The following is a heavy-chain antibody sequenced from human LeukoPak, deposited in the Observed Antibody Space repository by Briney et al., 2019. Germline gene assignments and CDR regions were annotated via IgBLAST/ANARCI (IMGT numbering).Heavy chain of an antibody. CDR2: IHYSGST. Sequence: SETLSLTCTVSGGSISSYYWSWIRQPPGKGLEWIGYIHYSGSTNYNPSLKSRVTISVGTSKNQFSLKLSSVTAADTAVYYCARQTHDGYSSGWYYFDYWGQGTLVTVSS. CDR1: GGSISSYY. V-gene: IGHV4-59*08. D-gene: IGHD6-19*01. CDR3: ARQTHDGYSSGWYYFDY. J-gene: IGHJ4*02.